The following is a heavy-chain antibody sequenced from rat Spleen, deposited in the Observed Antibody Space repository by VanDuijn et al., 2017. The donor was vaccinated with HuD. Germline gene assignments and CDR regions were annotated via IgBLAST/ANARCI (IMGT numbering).Heavy chain of an antibody. CDR3: ARHGRGKTTYYYVMDA. CDR2: ISYEGSST. CDR1: GFTFSNYY. D-gene: IGHD4-5*01. Sequence: EVQLVESGGGLVQPGRSLKLSCAASGFTFSNYYMAWVRQAPTKGLEWVASISYEGSSTFYRDSVRARFTISRDNAKSTLYLQVDSLRSEDTATYYCARHGRGKTTYYYVMDAWGQGTSVTVSS. V-gene: IGHV5-29*01. J-gene: IGHJ4*01.